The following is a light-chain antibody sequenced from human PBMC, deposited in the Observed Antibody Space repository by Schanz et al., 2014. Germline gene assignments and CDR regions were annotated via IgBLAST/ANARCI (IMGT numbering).Light chain of an antibody. CDR3: SSYTSSSTDVV. V-gene: IGLV2-8*01. J-gene: IGLJ2*01. CDR1: SSDVGGYNY. CDR2: EVS. Sequence: QSALTQPPSASGSPGQSVTISCSGTSSDVGGYNYVSWYQQHPGKAPKVMIYEVSKRPSGVPDRFSGSKSGNSASLTVSGLQAEDEADYYCSSYTSSSTDVVFGGGTKLTVL.